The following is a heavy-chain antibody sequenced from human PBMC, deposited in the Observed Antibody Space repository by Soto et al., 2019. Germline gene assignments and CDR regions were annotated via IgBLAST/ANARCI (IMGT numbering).Heavy chain of an antibody. CDR3: ARGKYYGSGSYRWFDP. V-gene: IGHV1-69*12. J-gene: IGHJ5*02. CDR1: GGTFSSYA. D-gene: IGHD3-10*01. CDR2: IIPIFGTA. Sequence: QVQLAQSGAEVRKPGSSVKVSCKASGGTFSSYAISWVRQAPGQGLEWMGGIIPIFGTANYAQKFQGRVTITADESTSTAYMELSSLRSEDTAVYYCARGKYYGSGSYRWFDPWGQGTLVTVSS.